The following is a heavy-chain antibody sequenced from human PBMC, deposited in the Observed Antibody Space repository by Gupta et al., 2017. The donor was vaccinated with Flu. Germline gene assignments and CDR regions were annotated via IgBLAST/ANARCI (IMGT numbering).Heavy chain of an antibody. Sequence: ASEFIFDNYGMSWVRQAPGKGLEWVSSISGSGGSTNSADSVKGRFSIFRDNSQNTLFLQMNKLRAEDTAVYFCAKHLFSYENSDYYGAFHMGGQGTLVTVSS. CDR2: ISGSGGST. CDR3: AKHLFSYENSDYYGAFHM. CDR1: EFIFDNYG. J-gene: IGHJ4*03. D-gene: IGHD3-22*01. V-gene: IGHV3-23*01.